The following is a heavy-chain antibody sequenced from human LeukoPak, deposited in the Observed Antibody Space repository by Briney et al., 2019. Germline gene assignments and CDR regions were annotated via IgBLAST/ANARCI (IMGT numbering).Heavy chain of an antibody. J-gene: IGHJ4*02. CDR3: AKDGFDYYDSSGYSYCRY. Sequence: GGSLRLSCAASGFTFSNHPMSWVRQAPGKGLQWVSGISAGGGSTYYADSVKGRFTISRDNSKNTLYLQMNSLRAEDTAVYYCAKDGFDYYDSSGYSYCRYWGQGTLVTVSS. CDR1: GFTFSNHP. CDR2: ISAGGGST. V-gene: IGHV3-23*01. D-gene: IGHD3-22*01.